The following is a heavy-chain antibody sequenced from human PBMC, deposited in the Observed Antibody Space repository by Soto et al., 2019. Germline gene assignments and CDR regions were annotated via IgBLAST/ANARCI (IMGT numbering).Heavy chain of an antibody. J-gene: IGHJ6*02. V-gene: IGHV4-4*07. D-gene: IGHD7-27*01. CDR2: IYTSGST. Sequence: SETLSLTCTVSGGSISSYYWSWIRQPAGKGLEWIGRIYTSGSTNYNPSLKSRVTMSVDTSKNQFSLKLSSVTAADTAVYYCATDFLLGGSAQCFYYYYGMDVWGHGTRVTVSS. CDR3: ATDFLLGGSAQCFYYYYGMDV. CDR1: GGSISSYY.